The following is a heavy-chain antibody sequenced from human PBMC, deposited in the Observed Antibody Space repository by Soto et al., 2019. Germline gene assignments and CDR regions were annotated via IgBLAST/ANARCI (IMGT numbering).Heavy chain of an antibody. CDR3: ARDVGYCISTSCYSWFDP. Sequence: SETLSLTCTVSSASISSSSYTWGWIRQPPGKGLEWIGYIYYSGSTNYNPSLKSRVTISVDTSKNQFSLKLSSVTAADTAVYYCARDVGYCISTSCYSWFDPWGQGTLVTVSS. D-gene: IGHD2-2*02. J-gene: IGHJ5*02. CDR2: IYYSGST. CDR1: SASISSSSYT. V-gene: IGHV4-61*01.